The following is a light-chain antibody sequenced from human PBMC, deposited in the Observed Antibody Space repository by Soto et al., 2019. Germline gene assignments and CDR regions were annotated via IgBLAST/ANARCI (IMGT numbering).Light chain of an antibody. CDR1: QSVSSD. J-gene: IGKJ4*01. CDR3: QQRSNWPLT. CDR2: DAS. V-gene: IGKV3-11*01. Sequence: EIVLTQSPDTLSVSPGERATLSCRASQSVSSDLAWYQQKPGQAPRLLIYDASNRATGIPARFSGSGSGTDFTLTISSLEPADFAVYYCQQRSNWPLTFGGGTKVDIK.